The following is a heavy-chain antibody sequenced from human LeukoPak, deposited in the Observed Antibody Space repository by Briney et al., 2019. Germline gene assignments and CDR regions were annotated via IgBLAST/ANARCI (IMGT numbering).Heavy chain of an antibody. J-gene: IGHJ3*02. CDR1: GGSFSGHY. V-gene: IGHV4-34*01. D-gene: IGHD3-16*01. CDR3: ARVMITFGGVILDI. Sequence: KTSETLSLTCAVYGGSFSGHYWSWIRQPPGKGLEWIGEINHSGSTNYNPSLKSRVTISIDTSKNQFSLKLSAVTAADTAVYYCARVMITFGGVILDIWGQGTMVTVSS. CDR2: INHSGST.